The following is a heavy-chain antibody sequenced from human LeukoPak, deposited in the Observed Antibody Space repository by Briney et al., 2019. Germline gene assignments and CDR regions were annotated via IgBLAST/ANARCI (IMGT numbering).Heavy chain of an antibody. CDR3: ARSPVITMVRGVIIARLWYFDL. CDR2: THHSGNT. Sequence: SETLSLTCIVSGDSVSGYYWNWIRQPPGKGLEWIGYTHHSGNTLYNPSLKSRVTTSVDTSKNQFSLKLSSVTAADTAVYYCARSPVITMVRGVIIARLWYFDLWGRGTLVTVSS. V-gene: IGHV4-59*02. CDR1: GDSVSGYY. J-gene: IGHJ2*01. D-gene: IGHD3-10*01.